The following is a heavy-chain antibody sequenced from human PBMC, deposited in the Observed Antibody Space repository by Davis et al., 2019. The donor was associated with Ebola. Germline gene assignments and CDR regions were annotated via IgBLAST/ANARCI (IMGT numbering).Heavy chain of an antibody. Sequence: ASVKVSCKASGYTFNTYGMHWVRQAPGQGLEWMGWISAYNGNTNYAQKLQGRVTMTTDTSTSTAYMELRSLRSDDTAVYYCARDRGMIAAAGHFDYWGQGTLVTVSS. J-gene: IGHJ4*02. V-gene: IGHV1-18*04. D-gene: IGHD6-13*01. CDR3: ARDRGMIAAAGHFDY. CDR2: ISAYNGNT. CDR1: GYTFNTYG.